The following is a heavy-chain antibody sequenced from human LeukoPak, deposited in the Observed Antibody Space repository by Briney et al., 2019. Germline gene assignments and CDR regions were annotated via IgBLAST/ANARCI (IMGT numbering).Heavy chain of an antibody. J-gene: IGHJ5*02. CDR3: ARSPVGFGELFAWFDP. V-gene: IGHV1-69*13. CDR1: GGTFSSYA. CDR2: IIPIFGTA. D-gene: IGHD3-10*01. Sequence: SVKVSCKASGGTFSSYAISWVRQAPGQGLEWMGGIIPIFGTANYAQKFQGRVTITADESTSTAYMELSSLRSEDTAVYYCARSPVGFGELFAWFDPWGQGTLVTVSS.